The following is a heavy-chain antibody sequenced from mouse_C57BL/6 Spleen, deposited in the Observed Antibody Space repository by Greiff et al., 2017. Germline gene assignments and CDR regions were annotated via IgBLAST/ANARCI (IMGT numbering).Heavy chain of an antibody. CDR2: INPNYGTT. J-gene: IGHJ1*03. Sequence: VQLQQSGPELVKPGASVKISCKASGYSFTDYNMNWVKPSNGKSLEWIGVINPNYGTTSYNQKFKGTATLTVDQSSSTAYMQLNSLTSEDSSVYYCARERDYFGSRGCDVWGRGTTSTVSS. D-gene: IGHD1-1*01. CDR1: GYSFTDYN. V-gene: IGHV1-39*01. CDR3: ARERDYFGSRGCDV.